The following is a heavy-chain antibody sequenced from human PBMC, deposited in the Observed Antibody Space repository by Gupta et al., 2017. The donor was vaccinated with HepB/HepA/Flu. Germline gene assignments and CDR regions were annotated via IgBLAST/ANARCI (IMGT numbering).Heavy chain of an antibody. Sequence: QVQLVQSGAEVKKPGASVKVSCKASGYTFTSYGISWVRQAPRQGLEWMGWISAYNGNTNYAQKLQGRVTMTTDTSTSTAYMELRSLRSDDTAVYYCARGMYYYGSGSTSYYYYMDVWGKGTTVTVSS. V-gene: IGHV1-18*01. CDR3: ARGMYYYGSGSTSYYYYMDV. CDR2: ISAYNGNT. J-gene: IGHJ6*03. CDR1: GYTFTSYG. D-gene: IGHD3-10*01.